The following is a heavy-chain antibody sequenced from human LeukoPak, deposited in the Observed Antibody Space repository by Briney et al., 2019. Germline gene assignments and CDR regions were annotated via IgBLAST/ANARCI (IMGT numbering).Heavy chain of an antibody. J-gene: IGHJ4*02. CDR1: GFTFSSYG. CDR2: IRYDGSNK. D-gene: IGHD2-21*01. Sequence: GGVLSLSCAASGFTFSSYGMHWVRQAPCKGLEWVAFIRYDGSNKYYADSVKGRFTISRDNSKNTLYLQMNSLRAEDTAVYYCTRDTGCSGGACYSFYDYWGQGTLVTVSS. CDR3: TRDTGCSGGACYSFYDY. V-gene: IGHV3-30*02.